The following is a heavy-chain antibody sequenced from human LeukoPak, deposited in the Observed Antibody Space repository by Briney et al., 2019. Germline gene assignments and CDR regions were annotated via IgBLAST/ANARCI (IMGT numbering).Heavy chain of an antibody. J-gene: IGHJ5*02. CDR2: MNPNSGNT. V-gene: IGHV1-8*01. Sequence: ASVKVSCKASGYTFTSYDINWVRQATGQGLEWMGWMNPNSGNTGYAQKFQGRVTMTRNTSISTAYMELSSLRSEDTAVYYCARGAYTPRQEYCSNTSCYTDNWFDPWGQGTLVTVSS. CDR3: ARGAYTPRQEYCSNTSCYTDNWFDP. CDR1: GYTFTSYD. D-gene: IGHD2-2*02.